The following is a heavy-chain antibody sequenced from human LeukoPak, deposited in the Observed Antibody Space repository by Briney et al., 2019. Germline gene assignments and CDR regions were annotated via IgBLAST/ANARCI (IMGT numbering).Heavy chain of an antibody. J-gene: IGHJ4*02. D-gene: IGHD4-17*01. V-gene: IGHV3-21*01. CDR1: GFTFSSYS. CDR2: ISSSSSYI. Sequence: GGSLRLSCAASGFTFSSYSMNWVRQAPGKGLEWVSSISSSSSYIYYADSVKGRFTISRDNAKNSLYLQMNSLRAEDTAVYYCARVRRESGTTVTPYYFDYWGQGTLVTVSS. CDR3: ARVRRESGTTVTPYYFDY.